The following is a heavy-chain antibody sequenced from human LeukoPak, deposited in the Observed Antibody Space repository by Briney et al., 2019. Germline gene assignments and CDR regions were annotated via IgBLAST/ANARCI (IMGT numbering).Heavy chain of an antibody. V-gene: IGHV1-18*01. CDR2: ISAYNGNT. J-gene: IGHJ4*02. D-gene: IGHD4-17*01. CDR1: GYTFTSYG. Sequence: ASVKVSCKASGYTFTSYGISWVRQAPGQGLEWMGWISAYNGNTNYAQKLQGRVTMTTDTSTSTAYKELSSLRSEDTAAYYCARDHGDYVGSYFDYWGQGTLVTVSS. CDR3: ARDHGDYVGSYFDY.